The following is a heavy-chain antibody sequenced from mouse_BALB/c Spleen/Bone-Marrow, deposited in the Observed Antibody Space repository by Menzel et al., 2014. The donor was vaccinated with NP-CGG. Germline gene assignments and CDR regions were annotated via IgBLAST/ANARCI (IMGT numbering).Heavy chain of an antibody. J-gene: IGHJ3*01. D-gene: IGHD1-3*01. V-gene: IGHV14-4*02. CDR3: NSYIIQAWFAY. CDR1: GFNIKDYY. Sequence: VQLQQSGAELVRSGASVKLSCTASGFNIKDYYMHWVKQRPGQGLEWIGWIDPENGDTEYAPKFQGKATMTADTSSNTTYLQLSSLTSEHTAVYYCNSYIIQAWFAYWGQGTLVTVSP. CDR2: IDPENGDT.